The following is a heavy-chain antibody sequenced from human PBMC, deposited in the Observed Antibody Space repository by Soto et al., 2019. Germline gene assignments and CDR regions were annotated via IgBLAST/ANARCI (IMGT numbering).Heavy chain of an antibody. CDR1: GFSLSNGKVG. CDR3: ARILFGRSVAGGYFYMDV. CDR2: IFSNDEK. D-gene: IGHD6-19*01. Sequence: HVTLKESGPVLVKPAETLTVTCTVSGFSLSNGKVGVSWIRQPPGKALEWLAHIFSNDEKSYRTSLKSRLTISEDTSKSQVVLTMTNVDPVDTATYYCARILFGRSVAGGYFYMDVWGKGTTVTVSS. J-gene: IGHJ6*03. V-gene: IGHV2-26*01.